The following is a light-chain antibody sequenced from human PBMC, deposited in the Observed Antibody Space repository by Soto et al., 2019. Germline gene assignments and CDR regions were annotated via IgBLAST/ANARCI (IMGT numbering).Light chain of an antibody. CDR1: SSNIGAGYD. J-gene: IGLJ1*01. CDR3: QSYDSSLSALYV. CDR2: GNS. V-gene: IGLV1-40*01. Sequence: VLPQPPSVSGAPGQRVTISCTGSSSNIGAGYDVHWYQQLPGTAPKLLIYGNSNRPSGVPDRFSGSKSGTSASLAITGLQAEDEADYYCQSYDSSLSALYVFGTGTKVTVL.